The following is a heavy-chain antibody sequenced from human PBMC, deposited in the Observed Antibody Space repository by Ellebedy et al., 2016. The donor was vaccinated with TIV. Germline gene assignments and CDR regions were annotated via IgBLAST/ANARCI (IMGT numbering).Heavy chain of an antibody. CDR3: ARRGSYGDYAVQINSWFDR. CDR2: IYPDGSNQ. V-gene: IGHV3-7*01. CDR1: GFSFRSYW. Sequence: GESLKISCVASGFSFRSYWMSWVRQAPGKGLEWVANIYPDGSNQYYVDFVTGRFPISRDNANKSLFLQMNRLRGEDTAVYNCARRGSYGDYAVQINSWFDRWGRGTLVTVSS. J-gene: IGHJ5*02. D-gene: IGHD4-17*01.